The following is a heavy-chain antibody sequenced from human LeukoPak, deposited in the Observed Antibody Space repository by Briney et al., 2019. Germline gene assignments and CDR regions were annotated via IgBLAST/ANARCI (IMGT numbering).Heavy chain of an antibody. CDR2: IYTSGST. J-gene: IGHJ5*02. Sequence: SETLSLTCTDSGGSISSGSYYWSWIRQPAGKGLEWIGRIYTSGSTNYNPSLKSRVTISVDTSKNQFSLKLSSVTAADTAVYYCARERITMVRGVNWFDPWGQGTLVTVSS. V-gene: IGHV4-61*02. D-gene: IGHD3-10*01. CDR3: ARERITMVRGVNWFDP. CDR1: GGSISSGSYY.